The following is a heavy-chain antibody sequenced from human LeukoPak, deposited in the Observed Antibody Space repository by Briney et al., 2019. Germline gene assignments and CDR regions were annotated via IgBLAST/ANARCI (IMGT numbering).Heavy chain of an antibody. V-gene: IGHV4-59*12. D-gene: IGHD2-15*01. CDR2: IYYSGST. CDR3: ARGYCSGGSCYSYYYYNYMDV. Sequence: SETLSLTCTVSGGSISSYYWSWIRQPPGKGLEWIGYIYYSGSTNYNPSLKSRVTISVDTSKDQFSLKLSSVTAADTTVYYCARGYCSGGSCYSYYYYNYMDVWGKGTTVTVSS. J-gene: IGHJ6*03. CDR1: GGSISSYY.